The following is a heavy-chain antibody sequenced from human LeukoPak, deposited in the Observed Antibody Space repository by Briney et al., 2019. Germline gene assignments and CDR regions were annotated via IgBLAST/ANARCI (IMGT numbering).Heavy chain of an antibody. V-gene: IGHV3-48*01. D-gene: IGHD3-22*01. CDR1: GFTFSSYS. Sequence: GGSLRLSCAASGFTFSSYSMNWIRQAPGKGLEWGSYISGSSSTIYYADSVKGRFTISRDNGKNTLYLQMNSLRAEDTAVYYCARGSTYYDSSGQVPFDYWGQGTLVTVSS. CDR2: ISGSSSTI. J-gene: IGHJ4*02. CDR3: ARGSTYYDSSGQVPFDY.